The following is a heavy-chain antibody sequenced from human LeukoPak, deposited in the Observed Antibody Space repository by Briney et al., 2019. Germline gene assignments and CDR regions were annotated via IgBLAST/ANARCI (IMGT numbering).Heavy chain of an antibody. Sequence: PGGSLRLSCAASGFTFSSYSMNWVRQAPGKGLEWVSYISSSSSPIYYADSVKGRFTISRDNAKNSLYLQMNSLRAEDTAVYYCAKDRVVLAYCGGDCYPTYFDYWGQGTLVTVSS. V-gene: IGHV3-48*01. CDR2: ISSSSSPI. CDR1: GFTFSSYS. D-gene: IGHD2-21*02. CDR3: AKDRVVLAYCGGDCYPTYFDY. J-gene: IGHJ4*02.